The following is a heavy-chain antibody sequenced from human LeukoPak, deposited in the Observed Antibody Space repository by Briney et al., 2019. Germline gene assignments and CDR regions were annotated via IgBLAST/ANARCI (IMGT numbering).Heavy chain of an antibody. J-gene: IGHJ4*02. D-gene: IGHD2/OR15-2a*01. CDR1: GFTFSTSA. CDR3: VRDRCTSTTCYLFDY. Sequence: GRSLRLSCAASGFTFSTSAKHWVRQAPGKGLEWVAVISSDGSDTNYADSVKGRFTISRDNSKNTLYLEMNSLRSEDTAVYYCVRDRCTSTTCYLFDYWGQGTLVIVSS. CDR2: ISSDGSDT. V-gene: IGHV3-30*04.